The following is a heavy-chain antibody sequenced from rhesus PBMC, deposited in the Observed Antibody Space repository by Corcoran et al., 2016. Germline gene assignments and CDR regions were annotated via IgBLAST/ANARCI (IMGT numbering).Heavy chain of an antibody. D-gene: IGHD3-28*01. V-gene: IGHV4-93*02. J-gene: IGHJ4*01. CDR1: GASISSSYW. Sequence: QVQLQESGPAVVKPSETLSLTCAVSGASISSSYWWSWLRPSPGKVLEWFGGIYGSGGSTAFIPSLKSRVTISIATSKNQFSLKLRSVTAADTAVYFCARHGGHYYGSGFLDYWGQGVLVTVSS. CDR3: ARHGGHYYGSGFLDY. CDR2: IYGSGGST.